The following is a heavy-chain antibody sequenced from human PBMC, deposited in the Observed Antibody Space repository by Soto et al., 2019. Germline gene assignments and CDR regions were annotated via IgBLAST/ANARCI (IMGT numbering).Heavy chain of an antibody. D-gene: IGHD2-8*02. CDR1: GYTFTSYG. Sequence: QVQLVQSGAEVKKPGASVKVSCKASGYTFTSYGISWLRQAPGQGLEWMGWISAYNGNTNYAQKLQGRVTMTTDTSKSTAYMELRSLISDDTAVYYFARVSSGYYRYRMDVWGQGTTVTVSS. CDR2: ISAYNGNT. V-gene: IGHV1-18*01. CDR3: ARVSSGYYRYRMDV. J-gene: IGHJ6*02.